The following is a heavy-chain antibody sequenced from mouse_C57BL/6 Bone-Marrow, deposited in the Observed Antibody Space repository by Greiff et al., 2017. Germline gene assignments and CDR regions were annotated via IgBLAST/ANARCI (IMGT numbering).Heavy chain of an antibody. CDR1: GYAFSSSW. D-gene: IGHD2-1*01. CDR3: AVYYGNSPFAY. Sequence: QVQLQQSGPELVKPGASVKISCKASGYAFSSSWMNWVKQRPGKGLEWIGRLYPGDGDTNYNGKFQGKATLTADKSSSTAYMQLSSLTSEDSAVYFCAVYYGNSPFAYWGQGTLVTVSA. J-gene: IGHJ3*01. V-gene: IGHV1-82*01. CDR2: LYPGDGDT.